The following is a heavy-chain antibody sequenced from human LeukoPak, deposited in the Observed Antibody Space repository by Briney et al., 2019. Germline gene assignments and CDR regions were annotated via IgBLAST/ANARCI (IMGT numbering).Heavy chain of an antibody. Sequence: PGGSLRLSCAASGFTFSSYEMNWVRQAPGKGLEWVSYISSSGSTIYYADSVKGRFTISRGNAKNSLYLQMNSLRAEDTAVYYCARPRGGQWLVGYNWFDPWGQGTLVTVSS. J-gene: IGHJ5*02. CDR3: ARPRGGQWLVGYNWFDP. CDR2: ISSSGSTI. D-gene: IGHD6-19*01. V-gene: IGHV3-48*03. CDR1: GFTFSSYE.